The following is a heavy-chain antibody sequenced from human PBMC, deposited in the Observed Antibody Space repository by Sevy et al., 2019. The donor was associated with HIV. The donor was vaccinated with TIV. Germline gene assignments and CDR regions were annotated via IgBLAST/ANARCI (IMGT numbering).Heavy chain of an antibody. CDR3: ANAYSGSYSHSYLYALDV. D-gene: IGHD1-26*01. CDR2: ISHDGINE. J-gene: IGHJ6*02. Sequence: GGSLRLSCAASGFALSNYYAMHWVRQAPGKGLEWVALISHDGINEYYADSVKGRFTISRDNSKNTVYLEMNSLRNEDTAIYFCANAYSGSYSHSYLYALDVWGQGTTVTVSS. V-gene: IGHV3-30*18. CDR1: GFALSNYYA.